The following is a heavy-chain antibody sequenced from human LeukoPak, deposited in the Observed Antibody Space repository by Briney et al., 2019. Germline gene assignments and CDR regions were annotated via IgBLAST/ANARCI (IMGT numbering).Heavy chain of an antibody. Sequence: GRSLRLSCAASGFTFSSYAMHWVRQAPGKGLEWVAVISYDGSNKYYADSVKGRFTISRDNSKNTLYLQMNSLRAEDTAVYYCARDFPHIVVVPAASLNWFDRWGQGTLVTVSS. J-gene: IGHJ5*02. CDR2: ISYDGSNK. V-gene: IGHV3-30-3*01. CDR3: ARDFPHIVVVPAASLNWFDR. CDR1: GFTFSSYA. D-gene: IGHD2-2*01.